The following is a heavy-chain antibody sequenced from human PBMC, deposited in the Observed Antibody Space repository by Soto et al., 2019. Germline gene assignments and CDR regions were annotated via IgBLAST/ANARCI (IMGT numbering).Heavy chain of an antibody. D-gene: IGHD2-2*01. CDR2: ILYSGST. CDR3: ARDPRYCSSTSCYGFDY. CDR1: GGSVSSATYF. V-gene: IGHV4-61*01. J-gene: IGHJ4*02. Sequence: SGPLSHTCPVPGGSVSSATYFWSWVRQPPGGGLEWIAYILYSGSTKYNPSLKSRVTISVDTSKNQFSLKLSSVTAADTAVYYCARDPRYCSSTSCYGFDYWGQGTLVTVSS.